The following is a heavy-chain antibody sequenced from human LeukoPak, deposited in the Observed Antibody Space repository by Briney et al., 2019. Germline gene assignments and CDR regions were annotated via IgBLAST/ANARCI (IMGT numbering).Heavy chain of an antibody. CDR2: INPSGGST. CDR3: AREPTSRLLGFLYYMDV. D-gene: IGHD2-15*01. J-gene: IGHJ6*03. V-gene: IGHV1-46*01. Sequence: GASVKVSCKASGYTFTSYYMHWVRQAPGQGLEWMGIINPSGGSTSYAQKCQGIVTMTRDMSTSTVYMELSSLRSEDTAVYYCAREPTSRLLGFLYYMDVWGKGTTVTVSS. CDR1: GYTFTSYY.